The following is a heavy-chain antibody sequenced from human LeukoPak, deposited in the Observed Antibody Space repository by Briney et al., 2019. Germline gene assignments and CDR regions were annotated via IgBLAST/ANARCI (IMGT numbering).Heavy chain of an antibody. CDR3: ARRLTQYDCFDP. CDR1: GDSVSSNSVT. J-gene: IGHJ5*02. D-gene: IGHD2-2*01. V-gene: IGHV6-1*01. Sequence: SQALSLTCAISGDSVSSNSVTWHWIRQSPSRGLEWLGRTYYRSTWYNDYAVSVRGRITVNPDTSKNQFSLHLNSVTPEDTAVYYCARRLTQYDCFDPWGQGILVTVSS. CDR2: TYYRSTWYN.